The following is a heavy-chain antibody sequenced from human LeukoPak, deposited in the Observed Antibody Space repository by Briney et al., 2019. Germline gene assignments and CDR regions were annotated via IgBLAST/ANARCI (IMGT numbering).Heavy chain of an antibody. V-gene: IGHV1-2*02. CDR3: ASSSRETKAYCGGDCYILGY. J-gene: IGHJ4*02. CDR2: INPNSGGT. Sequence: ASVTVSCKASGYTFTGYYMHWVRQAPGQGLEWMGWINPNSGGTNYAQKFQGRVTMTRDTSISTAYMELSRLRSDDTAVYYCASSSRETKAYCGGDCYILGYWGQGTLVTVSS. D-gene: IGHD2-21*02. CDR1: GYTFTGYY.